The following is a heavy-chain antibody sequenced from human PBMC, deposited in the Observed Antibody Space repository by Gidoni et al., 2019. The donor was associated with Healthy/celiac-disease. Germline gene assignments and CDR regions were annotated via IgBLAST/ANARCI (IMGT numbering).Heavy chain of an antibody. CDR3: ARDIYGSGSYYNYNWFDP. CDR1: GFTFRSYA. CDR2: ISYDGSNK. Sequence: QVQLVESGGGVVQPGRSLRLSCAASGFTFRSYAMHWVRQAPGKGLEWVAVISYDGSNKYYADSVKGRFTISRDNSKNTLYLQMNSLRAEDTAVYYCARDIYGSGSYYNYNWFDPWGQGTLVTVSS. D-gene: IGHD3-10*01. J-gene: IGHJ5*02. V-gene: IGHV3-30-3*01.